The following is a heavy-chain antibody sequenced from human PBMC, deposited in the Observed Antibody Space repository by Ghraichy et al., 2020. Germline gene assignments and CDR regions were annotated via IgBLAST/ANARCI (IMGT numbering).Heavy chain of an antibody. J-gene: IGHJ4*02. V-gene: IGHV4-59*01. Sequence: SETLSLTCIVSGGSINTYYWSWIRQPPGKGLEWIGFIYYSGTTYYNPSLRSRVSISVDMSANQFSLRLSSVTAADTAVYFCARVGAVSRAFDYWGQGTLVTVSS. CDR3: ARVGAVSRAFDY. D-gene: IGHD1-26*01. CDR1: GGSINTYY. CDR2: IYYSGTT.